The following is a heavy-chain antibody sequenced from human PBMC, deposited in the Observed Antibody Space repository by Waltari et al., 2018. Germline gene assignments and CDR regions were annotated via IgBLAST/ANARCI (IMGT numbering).Heavy chain of an antibody. J-gene: IGHJ4*02. CDR3: ARRRDGYIPFDY. Sequence: QVQLQESGPGLVKPSETLSLTCAVSGYSISSVSYCGWIRQPPGKGLEWIGSIYNSGSTYYNPSLKSRVTISVDTSKNQFSLKLSSVTAADTAVYYCARRRDGYIPFDYWGQGTLVTVSS. V-gene: IGHV4-38-2*01. CDR2: IYNSGST. CDR1: GYSISSVSY. D-gene: IGHD5-12*01.